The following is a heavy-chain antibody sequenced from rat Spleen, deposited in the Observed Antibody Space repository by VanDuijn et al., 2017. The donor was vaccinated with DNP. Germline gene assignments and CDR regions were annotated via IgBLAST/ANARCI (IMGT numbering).Heavy chain of an antibody. CDR3: ARVGDRHYGGDGDALDA. CDR2: ITSGSGST. Sequence: EVQLVESGGDLVQPGRSLKLSCVASGFTFSYYWMAWIRQVPGKGLDWIASITSGSGSTSYLDSVRGRFTISRDDAKDTLSLQMNSLRSEDTATYYCARVGDRHYGGDGDALDAWGQGTSVTVSS. D-gene: IGHD1-1*01. CDR1: GFTFSYYW. J-gene: IGHJ4*01. V-gene: IGHV5-31*01.